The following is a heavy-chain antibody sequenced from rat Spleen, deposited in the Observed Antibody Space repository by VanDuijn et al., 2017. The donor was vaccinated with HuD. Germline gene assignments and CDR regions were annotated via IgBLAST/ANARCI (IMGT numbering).Heavy chain of an antibody. CDR1: GFNFSYYY. CDR3: ARHQEALYYVMDA. V-gene: IGHV5-22*01. CDR2: ISYEGSST. J-gene: IGHJ4*01. Sequence: EVQLVESGGGLVQPGRSMKLSCVASGFNFSYYYMAWVRQAPKKGLEWVASISYEGSSTYYGDSVKGRFTISRDNAKSTLYLQMNSLRSEDTATYYCARHQEALYYVMDAWGQGSSVTVSS.